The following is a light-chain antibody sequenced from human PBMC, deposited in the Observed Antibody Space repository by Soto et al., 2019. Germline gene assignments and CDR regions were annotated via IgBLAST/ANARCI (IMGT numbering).Light chain of an antibody. V-gene: IGKV3-11*01. CDR3: QQRSNWPRGT. J-gene: IGKJ2*01. CDR1: QSVSNY. CDR2: DAS. Sequence: ELVLTQSPVTLSLSPGERATLSCRASQSVSNYLAWYQQKPGQAPRLLIYDASNRATGIPARFSGSGSGTDFTLTISSLEPEDSAVYYCQQRSNWPRGTFGQGTKLEIK.